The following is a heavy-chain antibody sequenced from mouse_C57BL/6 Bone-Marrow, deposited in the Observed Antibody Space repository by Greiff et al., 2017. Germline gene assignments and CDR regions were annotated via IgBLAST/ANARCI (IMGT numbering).Heavy chain of an antibody. D-gene: IGHD1-1*02. Sequence: VQLQQSGPELVKPGASVKLSCKASGYTFTDYYMNWVKQSHGKSLEWIGDINPNNGGTSYNQKFKGKATLTVDKSSSTAYMELRSLTSEDSAFYYCARLWSYYFDYWGQGTTLTVSS. J-gene: IGHJ2*01. CDR1: GYTFTDYY. V-gene: IGHV1-26*01. CDR2: INPNNGGT. CDR3: ARLWSYYFDY.